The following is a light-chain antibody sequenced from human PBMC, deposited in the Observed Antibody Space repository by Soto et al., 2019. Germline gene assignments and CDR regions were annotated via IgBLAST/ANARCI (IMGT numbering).Light chain of an antibody. V-gene: IGKV3-20*01. J-gene: IGKJ3*01. Sequence: EIVLTQSPGTLSLSPGERATLSCRASQSVSSSYLAWYQQKPGQAPRLLIYGASSRATGIPGRFSGSGSGTDFTLTISRLEPEDVAVYYCQQYGSSPPFTFGPGTKVVIK. CDR3: QQYGSSPPFT. CDR1: QSVSSSY. CDR2: GAS.